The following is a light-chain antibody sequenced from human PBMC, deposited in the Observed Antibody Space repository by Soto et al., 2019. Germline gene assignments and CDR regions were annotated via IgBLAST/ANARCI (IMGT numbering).Light chain of an antibody. CDR1: QSVLYRAINANY. V-gene: IGKV4-1*01. J-gene: IGKJ4*01. CDR2: WAS. CDR3: QHYDTSPLV. Sequence: DIVMTQSPDSLAVSLGERATINCKSSQSVLYRAINANYVAWFQQKPGQAPKLLIYWASTRQYGVPDRFSGSASGTDFSLTISGLQAEDVAVYYCQHYDTSPLVFGGGTKVEIK.